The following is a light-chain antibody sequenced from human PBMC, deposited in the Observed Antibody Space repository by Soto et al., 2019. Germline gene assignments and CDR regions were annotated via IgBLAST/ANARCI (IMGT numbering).Light chain of an antibody. CDR3: QHYDSYSEA. CDR1: QSISSW. V-gene: IGKV1-5*03. CDR2: KAS. J-gene: IGKJ1*01. Sequence: DIHMPQSPSTLSASVGDRVTITCRASQSISSWLAWYQQKPGKAPKLLIYKASTLESGVPSRFSGSGSGTEFTLTISSLQPDDFATYYCQHYDSYSEAFGQGTKV.